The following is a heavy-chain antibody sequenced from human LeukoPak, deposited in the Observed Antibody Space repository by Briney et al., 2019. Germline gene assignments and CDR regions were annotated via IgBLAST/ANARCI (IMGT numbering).Heavy chain of an antibody. V-gene: IGHV1-69*04. Sequence: SVKVSCKASGGAFSSYAISWVRQAPGQGLEWMGRIIPILGIANYAQKFQGRVTITADKSTSTAYMELSSLRSEDTAVYYCARDLSSSPPFGYWGQGTLVTVSS. CDR1: GGAFSSYA. CDR3: ARDLSSSPPFGY. J-gene: IGHJ4*02. CDR2: IIPILGIA. D-gene: IGHD6-6*01.